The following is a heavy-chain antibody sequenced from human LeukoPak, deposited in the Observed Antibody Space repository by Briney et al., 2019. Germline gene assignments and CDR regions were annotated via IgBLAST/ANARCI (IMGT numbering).Heavy chain of an antibody. CDR1: GGSFSGYY. D-gene: IGHD6-19*01. Sequence: SETLSLTCAVYGGSFSGYYWSWIRQPPGKGLEWIGEINHSGSTNYNPSLKSRVTISVDTSKNQFSLKLSSVTAADTAVYYCARAIAVAGLADAFDIWGQGTMVTVSS. CDR3: ARAIAVAGLADAFDI. CDR2: INHSGST. V-gene: IGHV4-34*01. J-gene: IGHJ3*02.